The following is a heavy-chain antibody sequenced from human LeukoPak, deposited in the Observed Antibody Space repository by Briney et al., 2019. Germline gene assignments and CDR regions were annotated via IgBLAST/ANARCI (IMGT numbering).Heavy chain of an antibody. CDR3: ARAYDYVWGSFDY. CDR2: IYSGGST. D-gene: IGHD3-16*01. V-gene: IGHV3-66*02. J-gene: IGHJ4*02. Sequence: GGSLRLSCAASGFTVSSNYMSWVRQAPGKGLEWVSVIYSGGSTYYADSVKGRFTISRDNPKNTLYLQMNSLRAEDTAVYYCARAYDYVWGSFDYWGQGTVVTVSS. CDR1: GFTVSSNY.